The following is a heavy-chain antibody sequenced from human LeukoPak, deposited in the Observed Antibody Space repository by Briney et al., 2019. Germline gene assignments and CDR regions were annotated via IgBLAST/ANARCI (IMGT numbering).Heavy chain of an antibody. D-gene: IGHD2-15*01. CDR1: GGSFSGYY. J-gene: IGHJ5*02. CDR3: ARGGRRSVITVVVVAAKHWFDP. V-gene: IGHV4-34*01. Sequence: SETLSLPCAVYGGSFSGYYWSWIRQPPGKGLEWIGEILHSGRTNYNPSLKSRVTISVDTSKNQSCLTLSAVTAADTAVYYCARGGRRSVITVVVVAAKHWFDPWGQGTLVTVSS. CDR2: ILHSGRT.